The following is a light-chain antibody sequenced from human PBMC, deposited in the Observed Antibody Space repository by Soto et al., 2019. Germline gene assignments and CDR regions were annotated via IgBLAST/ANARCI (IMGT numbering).Light chain of an antibody. J-gene: IGKJ3*01. CDR1: QSVSSY. Sequence: EIVLTQSPATLSSSLGERATLSCRASQSVSSYLAWYQQKPGQAPKLLISDASTRATGIPARFSGSGSGTDFTLTISSLEPEDFAVYYCQQRSNWLFTFGPGTKVDIK. V-gene: IGKV3-11*01. CDR3: QQRSNWLFT. CDR2: DAS.